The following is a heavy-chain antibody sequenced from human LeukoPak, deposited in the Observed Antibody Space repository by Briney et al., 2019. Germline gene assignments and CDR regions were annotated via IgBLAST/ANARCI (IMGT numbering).Heavy chain of an antibody. CDR1: GYTFTTYG. Sequence: ASVKVSCKASGYTFTTYGISWVRQAPGQGLEWMGWISAYNGNTNYAQNFQGRLTMTTDTSTSTANMELRSLRSDDTAVYYCAREGKVGTTNPWFDSWGQGTLVTVSS. CDR3: AREGKVGTTNPWFDS. CDR2: ISAYNGNT. V-gene: IGHV1-18*01. D-gene: IGHD1-26*01. J-gene: IGHJ5*01.